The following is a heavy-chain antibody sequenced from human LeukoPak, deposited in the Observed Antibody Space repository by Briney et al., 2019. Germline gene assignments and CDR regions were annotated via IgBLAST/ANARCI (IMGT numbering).Heavy chain of an antibody. D-gene: IGHD3-22*01. Sequence: SETLSLTCTVSGGSMSSGSYYWHWIRQPAGKGLEWIGRIYTSGSTNYNPSLKSRVTISVDTSKNQFSLKLSSVTAADTAVYYCARSYYYDSSGSKDAFDIWGQGTMVTVSS. CDR1: GGSMSSGSYY. CDR2: IYTSGST. CDR3: ARSYYYDSSGSKDAFDI. J-gene: IGHJ3*02. V-gene: IGHV4-61*02.